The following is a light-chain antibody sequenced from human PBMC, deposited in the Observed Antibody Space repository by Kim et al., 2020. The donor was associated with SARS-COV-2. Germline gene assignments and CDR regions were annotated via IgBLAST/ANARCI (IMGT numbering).Light chain of an antibody. CDR2: QDT. CDR3: QAWHSTTAV. V-gene: IGLV3-1*01. CDR1: KLGSKY. J-gene: IGLJ3*02. Sequence: SYELTQPPSVSVSPGQTANITCSGDKLGSKYACWYQQKAGQSPVLLLFQDTKRPSGIPERFSGSSSGNTATLTITGAQAMDEADYYCQAWHSTTAVFGGGTQLTVL.